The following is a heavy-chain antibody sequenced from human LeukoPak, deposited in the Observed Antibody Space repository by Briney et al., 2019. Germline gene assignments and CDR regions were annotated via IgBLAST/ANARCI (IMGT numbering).Heavy chain of an antibody. CDR1: GESFSGYY. Sequence: PSETLSLTCAVYGESFSGYYWSWIRQSPGKGLEWIGEINHSGSTNCNPSLKSRVTISVDTSKNQFSLKLSSVTAADTAVYYCARGPRMGRWLQIRPPARDYWGQGTLVTVSS. D-gene: IGHD5-24*01. CDR3: ARGPRMGRWLQIRPPARDY. V-gene: IGHV4-34*01. J-gene: IGHJ4*02. CDR2: INHSGST.